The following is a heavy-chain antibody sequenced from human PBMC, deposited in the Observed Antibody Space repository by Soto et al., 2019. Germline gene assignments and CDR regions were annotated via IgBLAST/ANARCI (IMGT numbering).Heavy chain of an antibody. V-gene: IGHV4-4*02. CDR2: IYHSGST. CDR1: GGSISSSNW. Sequence: ETLSLTCAVSGGSISSSNWWSWVRQPPGKGLEWIGEIYHSGSTNYNPSLTSRVTISVDKSKNQFSLKLSSVTAADTAVYYCARSIAVAGTLYYFDYWGQGTLVTVSS. D-gene: IGHD6-19*01. CDR3: ARSIAVAGTLYYFDY. J-gene: IGHJ4*02.